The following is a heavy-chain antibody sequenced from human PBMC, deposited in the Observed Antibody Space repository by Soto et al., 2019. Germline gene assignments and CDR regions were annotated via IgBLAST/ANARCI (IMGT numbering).Heavy chain of an antibody. Sequence: EVQLLESGGGLVQPGGSLRLSCAASGFTFSSYAMSWVRQAPGKGLEWVSAISGSGISTYYADSVKGRFTISKDNSKNTLYLQMNSLRAEDTAVYYCAKEKAYSSGWDGMDVWGQGTTVTVSS. CDR2: ISGSGIST. V-gene: IGHV3-23*01. CDR1: GFTFSSYA. J-gene: IGHJ6*02. D-gene: IGHD6-19*01. CDR3: AKEKAYSSGWDGMDV.